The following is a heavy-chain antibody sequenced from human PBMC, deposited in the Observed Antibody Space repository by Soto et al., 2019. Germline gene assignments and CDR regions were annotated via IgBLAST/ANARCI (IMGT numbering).Heavy chain of an antibody. CDR3: ARVGGYDILTGYSTPRYYYYYGMDV. V-gene: IGHV1-3*01. Sequence: ASVKVSCKASGYTFTIYAMHWVRQAPGQRLEWMGWINAGNGNTKYSQKFQGRVTITRDTSASTAYMELSSLRSEDTAVYYCARVGGYDILTGYSTPRYYYYYGMDVWGQGTTVTVSS. J-gene: IGHJ6*02. CDR2: INAGNGNT. D-gene: IGHD3-9*01. CDR1: GYTFTIYA.